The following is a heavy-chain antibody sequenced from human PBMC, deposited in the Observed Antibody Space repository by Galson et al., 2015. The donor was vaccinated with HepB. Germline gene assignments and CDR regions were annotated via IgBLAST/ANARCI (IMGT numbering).Heavy chain of an antibody. CDR1: GGSISSSTYY. Sequence: TLSLTCTVSGGSISSSTYYWGWILQPPGKGLEWIGHIFYSGNTYHNPSLKSRVIISIDTSKNQFSLNLTSVTAADTAVYYCARDVVGVESSGHYRAEGRFDRWGQGTLVTVSS. J-gene: IGHJ5*02. CDR2: IFYSGNT. V-gene: IGHV4-30-4*08. D-gene: IGHD3-22*01. CDR3: ARDVVGVESSGHYRAEGRFDR.